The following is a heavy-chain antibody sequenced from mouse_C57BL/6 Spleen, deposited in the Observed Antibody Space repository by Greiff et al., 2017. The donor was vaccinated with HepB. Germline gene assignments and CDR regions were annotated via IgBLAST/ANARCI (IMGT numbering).Heavy chain of an antibody. CDR2: IDPETGGT. V-gene: IGHV1-15*01. D-gene: IGHD2-3*01. Sequence: VQVVESGAELVRPGASVTLSCKASGYTFTDYEMHWVKQTPVHGLEWIGAIDPETGGTAYNQKFKGKAILTADKSSSTAYMELRSLTSEDSAVYYCTRYDDGYYFDYWGQGTTLTVSS. CDR3: TRYDDGYYFDY. J-gene: IGHJ2*01. CDR1: GYTFTDYE.